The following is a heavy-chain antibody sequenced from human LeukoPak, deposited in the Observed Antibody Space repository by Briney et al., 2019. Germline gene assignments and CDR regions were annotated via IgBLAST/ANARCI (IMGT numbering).Heavy chain of an antibody. CDR2: INHSGST. J-gene: IGHJ4*02. Sequence: SETLSLTCAVYGGSFSGYYWSWIRQPPGKGLEWIGEINHSGSTNYIPSLKSRVTISVDTSKNQFSLKLSSVTAADTAVYYCARAVKFHVRYDSSGYNYWGQGTLVTVSS. CDR3: ARAVKFHVRYDSSGYNY. D-gene: IGHD3-22*01. CDR1: GGSFSGYY. V-gene: IGHV4-34*01.